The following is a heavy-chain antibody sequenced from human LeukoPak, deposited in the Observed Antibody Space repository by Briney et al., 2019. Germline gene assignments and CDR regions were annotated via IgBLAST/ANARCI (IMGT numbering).Heavy chain of an antibody. D-gene: IGHD4-17*01. V-gene: IGHV3-23*01. CDR1: GFTFKDYA. Sequence: PGGSLRLSCAASGFTFKDYAMMWVRQAPGRGLEWVSAIRASGGLRFYADSVKGRFTISRDNSKNTLYLQMNSLRAADTAVYYCARDPNGDYIGAFGMCGQGTKVTVSS. J-gene: IGHJ3*02. CDR3: ARDPNGDYIGAFGM. CDR2: IRASGGLR.